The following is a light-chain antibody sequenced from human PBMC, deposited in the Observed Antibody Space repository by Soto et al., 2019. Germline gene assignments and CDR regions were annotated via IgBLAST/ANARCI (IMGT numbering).Light chain of an antibody. Sequence: EIVVTQSPGSLSLSPGERATLSCRASQRLSSSYLAWYQQKPGQAPRLLIYGASSRATGIPDRFSGSGSGGDFTPLISSREHHEVAAYYCRQYYGRPFTFGAGTKVDIK. CDR2: GAS. CDR1: QRLSSSY. J-gene: IGKJ3*01. V-gene: IGKV3-20*01. CDR3: RQYYGRPFT.